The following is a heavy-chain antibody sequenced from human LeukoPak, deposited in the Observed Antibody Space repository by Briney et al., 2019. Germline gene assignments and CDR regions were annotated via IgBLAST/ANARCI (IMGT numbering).Heavy chain of an antibody. V-gene: IGHV4-59*01. CDR1: GGSISSYY. CDR2: IYYSGST. D-gene: IGHD3-10*01. CDR3: ARGRVWSYWFDP. J-gene: IGHJ5*02. Sequence: SETLSLTCTVSGGSISSYYWSWIRQPPGKGLEWIGNIYYSGSTNYNPSLKSRVTISVDTSKNQFSLKLSSVTAADTAVYYCARGRVWSYWFDPWGQGTLVTVSS.